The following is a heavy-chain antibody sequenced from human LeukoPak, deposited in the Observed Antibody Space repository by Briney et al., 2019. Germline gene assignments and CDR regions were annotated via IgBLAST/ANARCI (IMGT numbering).Heavy chain of an antibody. CDR2: IYTSGST. D-gene: IGHD6-13*01. J-gene: IGHJ4*02. Sequence: SETLSLTCTVSGGSISSGSYYWSWIRQPAGKGLEWIGRIYTSGSTNYNPSLKSRVTISVDTSKNQFSLKLSSVTAADTAVYYCARHGGEVVAAAGWCFDYWGQGTLVTVSS. V-gene: IGHV4-61*02. CDR3: ARHGGEVVAAAGWCFDY. CDR1: GGSISSGSYY.